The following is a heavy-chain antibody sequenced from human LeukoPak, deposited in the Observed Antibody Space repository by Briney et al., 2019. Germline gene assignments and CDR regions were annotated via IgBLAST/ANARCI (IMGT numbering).Heavy chain of an antibody. Sequence: GGSLRLSCAASGFTFDDYAMHWVRQAPGKGLEWVSLISWDGGSTYYADSVKGRFTISRDNSKNSLYLQMNSLRAEDTALYYCAKNHLEVYYILTGYLKGDYYYGMDVWGKGTTVTVSS. CDR1: GFTFDDYA. V-gene: IGHV3-43D*04. D-gene: IGHD3-9*01. CDR2: ISWDGGST. J-gene: IGHJ6*04. CDR3: AKNHLEVYYILTGYLKGDYYYGMDV.